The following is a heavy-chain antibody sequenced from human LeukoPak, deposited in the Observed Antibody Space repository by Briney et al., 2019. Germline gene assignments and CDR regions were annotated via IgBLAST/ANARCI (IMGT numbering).Heavy chain of an antibody. CDR3: ARDRGGWSAFDI. Sequence: ASVKVSCKASGYTFTGYYMHWVRQAPGQGLEWMGWINPNSGGTNYAQKFQGRVTMTRDTSISTAYMELSRLRSDDTAVYYCARDRGGWSAFDIWGQGTMVTVSS. J-gene: IGHJ3*02. CDR2: INPNSGGT. CDR1: GYTFTGYY. D-gene: IGHD2-15*01. V-gene: IGHV1-2*02.